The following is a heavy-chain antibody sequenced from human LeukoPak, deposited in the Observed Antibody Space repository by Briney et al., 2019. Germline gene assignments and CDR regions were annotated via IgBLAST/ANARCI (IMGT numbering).Heavy chain of an antibody. CDR3: ARGHDSGDPPPLDY. D-gene: IGHD4-17*01. Sequence: SETLSLTCTVSGYTISSEYNWGWSRPPPGKGVERRGKNYKGGRTDYNPTLKRRVTISVDTSITQFSLKLSSVTAADTAVYYCARGHDSGDPPPLDYWGQGTLVTVSS. J-gene: IGHJ4*02. CDR2: NYKGGRT. CDR1: GYTISSEYN. V-gene: IGHV4-38-2*02.